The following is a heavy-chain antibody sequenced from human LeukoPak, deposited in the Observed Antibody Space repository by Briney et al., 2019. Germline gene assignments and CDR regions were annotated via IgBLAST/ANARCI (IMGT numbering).Heavy chain of an antibody. CDR3: AREIEMATTVPGY. J-gene: IGHJ4*02. CDR2: ISSSGSTI. CDR1: GFTFSDYY. Sequence: GGSLRLSCAASGFTFSDYYMSWIRQAPGKGLEGVSYISSSGSTIYYADSVKGRFTISRDNAKNPLYLQMNSLRAEDTAVYYCAREIEMATTVPGYWGQGTLVTVSS. D-gene: IGHD5-24*01. V-gene: IGHV3-11*01.